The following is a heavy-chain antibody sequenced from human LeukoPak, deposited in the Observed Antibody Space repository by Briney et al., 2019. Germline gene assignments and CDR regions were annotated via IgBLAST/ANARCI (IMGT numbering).Heavy chain of an antibody. J-gene: IGHJ6*02. CDR2: IYYSGST. D-gene: IGHD2-15*01. Sequence: SETLSLTCTVSGGSISSGGYYWSWIRQHPGKGLEWIGYIYYSGSTYYNPSLKSRVTISVDTSKNQFSLKLSSVTAADTAVYYCARDGSRYGMDVWGQGTTVTVSS. CDR3: ARDGSRYGMDV. CDR1: GGSISSGGYY. V-gene: IGHV4-31*03.